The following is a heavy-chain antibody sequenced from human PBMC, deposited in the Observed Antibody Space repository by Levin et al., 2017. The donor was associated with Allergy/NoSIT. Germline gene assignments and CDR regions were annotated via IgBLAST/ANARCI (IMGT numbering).Heavy chain of an antibody. CDR1: GYTFTSYY. J-gene: IGHJ6*02. D-gene: IGHD3-3*01. V-gene: IGHV1-46*01. CDR2: INPSGGST. Sequence: GESLKISCKASGYTFTSYYMHWVRQAPGQGLEWMGIINPSGGSTSYAQKFQGRVTMTRDTSTSTVYMELSSLRSEDTAVYYCASPILRSFSYYYYGMDVWGQGTTVTVSS. CDR3: ASPILRSFSYYYYGMDV.